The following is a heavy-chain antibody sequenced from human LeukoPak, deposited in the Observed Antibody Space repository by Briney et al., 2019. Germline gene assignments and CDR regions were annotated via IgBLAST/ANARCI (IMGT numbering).Heavy chain of an antibody. J-gene: IGHJ4*02. CDR1: GGSFSGYY. CDR3: ARGRGSMSGYSY. Sequence: SETLSLTCAVYGGSFSGYYWSWIRPPPGKGLEWIGEINHSGSTNYNPSLKSRVTISVDTSKNQFSLKLSSVTAADTAVYYCARGRGSMSGYSYWGQGTLVTVSS. V-gene: IGHV4-34*01. D-gene: IGHD1-1*01. CDR2: INHSGST.